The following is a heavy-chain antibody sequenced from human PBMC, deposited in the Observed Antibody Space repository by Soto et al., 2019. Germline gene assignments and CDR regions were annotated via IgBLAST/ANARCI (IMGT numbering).Heavy chain of an antibody. CDR2: IYYSGST. V-gene: IGHV4-31*03. CDR1: GGSISSGGYY. J-gene: IGHJ4*02. CDR3: ARGGERIVVVPAARLTFDY. Sequence: QVQLQESGPGLVKPSQTLSLTCTVSGGSISSGGYYWSWIRQHPGKGLEWIGYIYYSGSTYYNPSLKSRVTISVDTSKNQFSLKLSSVTAADTAVYYCARGGERIVVVPAARLTFDYWGQGTLVTVSS. D-gene: IGHD2-2*01.